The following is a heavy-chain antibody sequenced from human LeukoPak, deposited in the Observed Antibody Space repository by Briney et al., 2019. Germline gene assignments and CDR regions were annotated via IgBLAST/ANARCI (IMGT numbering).Heavy chain of an antibody. J-gene: IGHJ4*02. CDR2: IYYSGST. CDR3: ARDSGYSSSFLDY. Sequence: SETLSLTCTVSGGSISSSSYYWGWIRQPPGKGPEWIGSIYYSGSTYYNPSLKSRVTISVDTSKNQFSLKLSSVTAADTAVYYCARDSGYSSSFLDYWGQGTLVTVSS. V-gene: IGHV4-39*07. D-gene: IGHD6-13*01. CDR1: GGSISSSSYY.